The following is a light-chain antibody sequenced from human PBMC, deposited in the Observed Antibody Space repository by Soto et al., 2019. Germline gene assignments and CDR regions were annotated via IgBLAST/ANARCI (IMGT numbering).Light chain of an antibody. V-gene: IGKV1-5*01. CDR3: QYSYSIPPA. CDR2: DAS. CDR1: QNIRNW. Sequence: IQMAQSPSSLAASLGERVTITCRASQNIRNWLAWYQQKPGKAPNPLIYDASSLKSGVPARFSGSGSGTYFTLPIINLQREHFAPYYCQYSYSIPPALGGGTQVDIK. J-gene: IGKJ4*01.